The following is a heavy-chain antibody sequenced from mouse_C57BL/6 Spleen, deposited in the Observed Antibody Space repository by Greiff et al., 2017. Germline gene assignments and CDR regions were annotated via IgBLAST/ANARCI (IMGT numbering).Heavy chain of an antibody. CDR2: ISYDGSN. V-gene: IGHV3-6*01. Sequence: VQLKESGPGLVKPSQSLSLTCSVTGYSITSGYYWNWIRQFPGNKLEWMGYISYDGSNNYNPSLKNRISITRDTSKNQFFLKLNSVTTEDTATYYCARVGYYGSSFYYAMDYWGQGTSVTVSS. CDR1: GYSITSGYY. D-gene: IGHD1-1*01. CDR3: ARVGYYGSSFYYAMDY. J-gene: IGHJ4*01.